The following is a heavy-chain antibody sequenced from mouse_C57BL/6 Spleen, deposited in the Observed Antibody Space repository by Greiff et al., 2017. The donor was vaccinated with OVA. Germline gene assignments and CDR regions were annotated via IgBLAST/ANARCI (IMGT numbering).Heavy chain of an antibody. V-gene: IGHV1-26*01. CDR3: ARNSIYYYDFDY. CDR1: GYTFTDYY. J-gene: IGHJ2*01. CDR2: INPNNGGT. Sequence: EVQLQQSGPELVKPGASVKISCKASGYTFTDYYMNWVKQSHGKSLEWIGDINPNNGGTSYNQKFKGKATLTVDKSSSTAYMELRSLTSEDSAVYYCARNSIYYYDFDYWGQGTTLTVSS. D-gene: IGHD1-1*01.